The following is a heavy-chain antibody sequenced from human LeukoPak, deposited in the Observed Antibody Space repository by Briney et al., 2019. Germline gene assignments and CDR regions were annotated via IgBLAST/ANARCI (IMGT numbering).Heavy chain of an antibody. V-gene: IGHV3-21*01. CDR3: ARDVVTAIPFDY. D-gene: IGHD2-21*02. J-gene: IGHJ4*02. Sequence: PGGSLRLSCAASGFTFSSYSMNWVRQAPGEGLEWVSSISSSSSYIYYADSVKGRFTISRDNAKNSLYLQMNSLRAEDTAVYYCARDVVTAIPFDYWGQGTLVTVSS. CDR1: GFTFSSYS. CDR2: ISSSSSYI.